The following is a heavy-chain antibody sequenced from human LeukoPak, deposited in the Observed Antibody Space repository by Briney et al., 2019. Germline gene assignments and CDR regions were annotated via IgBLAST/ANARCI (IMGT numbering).Heavy chain of an antibody. CDR3: ARDRGGRGCYEFDS. V-gene: IGHV3-7*01. CDR1: GFTFSSYG. D-gene: IGHD6-19*01. CDR2: IKPDGSDK. J-gene: IGHJ4*02. Sequence: PGGSLRLSCAASGFTFSSYGMSWVRQAPGKGLEWVASIKPDGSDKYYVDSVKGRFTISRDNAKNSLYLQMNSLRAEDTAVFYCARDRGGRGCYEFDSWGQGTLVTVSS.